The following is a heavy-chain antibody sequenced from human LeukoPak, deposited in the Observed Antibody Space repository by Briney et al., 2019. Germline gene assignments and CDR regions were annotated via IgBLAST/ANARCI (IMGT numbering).Heavy chain of an antibody. Sequence: SETLSLTCTVSGGSMSRHYWSWIRQPPGKGLEWIGYIYYSGSTNYNPSLKSRVTISVDTSKNQFSLKLSSVTAADTAVYYCARVFTGAKRGSYPDYWGQGTLVTVSS. V-gene: IGHV4-59*11. J-gene: IGHJ4*02. CDR2: IYYSGST. CDR1: GGSMSRHY. D-gene: IGHD1-26*01. CDR3: ARVFTGAKRGSYPDY.